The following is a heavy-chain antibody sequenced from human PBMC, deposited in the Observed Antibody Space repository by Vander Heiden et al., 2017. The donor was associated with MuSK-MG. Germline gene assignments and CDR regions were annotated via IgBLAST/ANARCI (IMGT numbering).Heavy chain of an antibody. Sequence: QVQLQQWGAGLLKPSETLSLTCAVYGGSFSGYYWSWIRQPPGKGLEWIGEINHSGSTNYNPSLKSRVTISVDTSKNQFSLKLSSVTAADTAVYYCARNRRKYVMLDAFDIWGQGTMVTVSS. CDR1: GGSFSGYY. CDR3: ARNRRKYVMLDAFDI. V-gene: IGHV4-34*01. D-gene: IGHD2-8*01. J-gene: IGHJ3*02. CDR2: INHSGST.